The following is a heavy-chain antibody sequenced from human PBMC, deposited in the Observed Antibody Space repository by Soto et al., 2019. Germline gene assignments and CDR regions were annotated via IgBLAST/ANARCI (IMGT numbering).Heavy chain of an antibody. D-gene: IGHD1-26*01. CDR1: GGTFSSYA. J-gene: IGHJ4*02. V-gene: IGHV1-69*13. Sequence: SVKVSCKASGGTFSSYAISWVRQAPGQGLEWMGGIIPIFGTANYAQKFQGRATITADESTSTAYMELSSLRSEDTAVYYCATSSEVGARGDDYWGQGTLVTVSS. CDR2: IIPIFGTA. CDR3: ATSSEVGARGDDY.